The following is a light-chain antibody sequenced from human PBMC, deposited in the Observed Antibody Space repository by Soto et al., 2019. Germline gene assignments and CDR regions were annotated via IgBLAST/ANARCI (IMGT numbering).Light chain of an antibody. J-gene: IGLJ1*01. CDR2: GNI. Sequence: QSVLTQPPSVSGAPGQRVTISCTGSSSNIGAGYDVHWYQQRPGTAPKLLIFGNINRPSGVPDRFSGSKSVTSASLAITGLQAEDEGDYYCQSYYSTLSARYVFGTGTKLTVL. V-gene: IGLV1-40*01. CDR1: SSNIGAGYD. CDR3: QSYYSTLSARYV.